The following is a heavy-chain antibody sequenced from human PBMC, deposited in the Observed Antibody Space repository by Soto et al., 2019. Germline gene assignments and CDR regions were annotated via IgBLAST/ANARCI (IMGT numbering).Heavy chain of an antibody. CDR1: GGSISSYY. J-gene: IGHJ3*02. CDR2: IDYSGST. V-gene: IGHV4-59*01. D-gene: IGHD3-10*01. CDR3: ARVWGGAFDI. Sequence: QVQLQESGPGLVKPSETLSLTCTVSGGSISSYYWSWIRQPPGKGLEWIGYIDYSGSTNYNPSLKSRVTISVDTSKIQFSLKLSSVTAADMAVYYCARVWGGAFDIWGQGTMVTVSS.